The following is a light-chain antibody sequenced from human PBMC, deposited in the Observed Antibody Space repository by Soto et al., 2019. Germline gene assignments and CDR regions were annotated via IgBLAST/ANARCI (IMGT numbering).Light chain of an antibody. Sequence: DIQMTQSPSTLSASVGDRVTITCRASQSISSWLAWYQQKPGKAPRLLIYKAPNLESGVPSRFSGSGSGTEFTLTISSLQPDDSATYYCQQYNDNWTFGQGTKVEIK. V-gene: IGKV1-5*03. CDR1: QSISSW. CDR3: QQYNDNWT. J-gene: IGKJ1*01. CDR2: KAP.